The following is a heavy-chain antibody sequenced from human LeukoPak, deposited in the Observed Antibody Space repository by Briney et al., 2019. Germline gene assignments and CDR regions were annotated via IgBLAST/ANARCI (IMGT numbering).Heavy chain of an antibody. V-gene: IGHV3-23*01. Sequence: PGGSLRLSCSASGFTISSYALSWVRQAPGKGLEWVSAISGSGGSTYYADSVKGRFTISRDNSKNTLYLQMNSLRAEDTALYYCAKGRYNYDYWGQGTLVTVSS. CDR1: GFTISSYA. D-gene: IGHD5-18*01. CDR2: ISGSGGST. CDR3: AKGRYNYDY. J-gene: IGHJ4*02.